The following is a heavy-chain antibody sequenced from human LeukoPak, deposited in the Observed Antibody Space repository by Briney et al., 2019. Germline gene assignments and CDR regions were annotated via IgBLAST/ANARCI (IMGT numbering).Heavy chain of an antibody. CDR3: ARGDGGGVY. CDR1: GYTFTNYG. D-gene: IGHD3-16*01. V-gene: IGHV1-18*01. J-gene: IGHJ4*02. CDR2: ISPYNGNT. Sequence: ASVKVPCKASGYTFTNYGIGWVRQAPGQGLEWMGWISPYNGNTDYAQKLQGRVTMTTDTSTTTAYMELRSLRSDDTAVYYCARGDGGGVYWGQGTLVTVSS.